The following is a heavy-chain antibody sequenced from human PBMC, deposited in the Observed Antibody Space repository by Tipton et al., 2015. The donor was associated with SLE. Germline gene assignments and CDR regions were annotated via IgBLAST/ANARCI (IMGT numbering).Heavy chain of an antibody. CDR2: IWYDGSNK. J-gene: IGHJ6*02. D-gene: IGHD5-12*01. CDR3: AKDIVATTPIYGMDV. V-gene: IGHV3-30*18. CDR1: GFTFSSYG. Sequence: SLRLSCAASGFTFSSYGMHWVRQAPGKGLEWVAAIWYDGSNKYCADSVKGRFTISRDNSKNTLYLQMNSLRAEDTAVYYCAKDIVATTPIYGMDVWGQGTTVTVSS.